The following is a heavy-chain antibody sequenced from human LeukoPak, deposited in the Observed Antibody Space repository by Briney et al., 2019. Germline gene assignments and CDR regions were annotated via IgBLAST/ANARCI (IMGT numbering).Heavy chain of an antibody. J-gene: IGHJ4*02. CDR3: AKDIAAAGTGLGDY. CDR1: GFTFSSYA. D-gene: IGHD6-13*01. CDR2: ISGSGGST. V-gene: IGHV3-23*01. Sequence: GGSLRLSCAASGFTFSSYAMSWVRQAPWKGLEWVSAISGSGGSTYYADSVKGRFTISRDNSKNTLYLQMNSLRAEDTAVYYCAKDIAAAGTGLGDYWGQGTLVTVSS.